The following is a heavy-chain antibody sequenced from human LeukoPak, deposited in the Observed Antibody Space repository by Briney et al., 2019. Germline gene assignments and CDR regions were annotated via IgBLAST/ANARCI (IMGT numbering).Heavy chain of an antibody. V-gene: IGHV3-30-3*01. CDR3: ARDGGDGDYVYFDY. D-gene: IGHD4-17*01. Sequence: PGGSLRLSCAASGFTFSSYAMHWFRQAPGKGLEWVAVISYDGSNKYYADSVKGRFTISRDNSKNTLYLQMNSLRAEDTAVYYCARDGGDGDYVYFDYWGQGTLVTVSS. CDR1: GFTFSSYA. CDR2: ISYDGSNK. J-gene: IGHJ4*02.